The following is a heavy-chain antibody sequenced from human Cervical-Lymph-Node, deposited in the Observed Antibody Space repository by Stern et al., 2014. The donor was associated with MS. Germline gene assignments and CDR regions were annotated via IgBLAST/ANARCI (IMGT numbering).Heavy chain of an antibody. V-gene: IGHV1-2*02. Sequence: VQLVQSGAEVKKPGASVKVSCKGSGYTFTASYMHWVRQAPGQGLEWMGWINPNSGGTNYAQKFQDRVTMTRDTSVSTAYMELSRLRSDDTAVYFCARGGSSYFPPSIRTLYYYGMDVWGQGPTVPVSS. CDR1: GYTFTASY. D-gene: IGHD2-15*01. J-gene: IGHJ6*02. CDR2: INPNSGGT. CDR3: ARGGSSYFPPSIRTLYYYGMDV.